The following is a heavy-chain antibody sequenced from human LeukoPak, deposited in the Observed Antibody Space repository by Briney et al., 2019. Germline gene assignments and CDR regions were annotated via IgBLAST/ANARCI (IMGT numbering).Heavy chain of an antibody. CDR1: GGSISSGDCY. CDR2: IYYSGST. Sequence: SQTLSLTCTVSGGSISSGDCYWSWIRQPPGKGLEWLGYIYYSGSTYYNPSLKSRVTISVDTSKNQFSLKLSSVTAADTAVYYCAREGYDFWSGYPNWFDPWGQGTLVTVSS. V-gene: IGHV4-30-4*08. D-gene: IGHD3-3*01. J-gene: IGHJ5*02. CDR3: AREGYDFWSGYPNWFDP.